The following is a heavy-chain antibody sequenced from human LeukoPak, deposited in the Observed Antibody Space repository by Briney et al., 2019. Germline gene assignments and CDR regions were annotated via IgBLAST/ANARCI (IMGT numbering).Heavy chain of an antibody. CDR3: ARVGYCSGGSCPRRNYYYYYMDV. CDR2: IIPVFDTA. CDR1: GYTFTGYY. Sequence: GASVKVSCKASGYTFTGYYMHWVRQAPGQGLEWMGEIIPVFDTANYAQKFQGRVTITADESTSTAYMELSSLRSEDTAVYYCARVGYCSGGSCPRRNYYYYYMDVWGKGTTVTVSS. J-gene: IGHJ6*03. V-gene: IGHV1-69*13. D-gene: IGHD2-15*01.